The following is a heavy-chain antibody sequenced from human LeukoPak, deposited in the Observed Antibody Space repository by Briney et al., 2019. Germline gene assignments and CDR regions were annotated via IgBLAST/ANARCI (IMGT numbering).Heavy chain of an antibody. D-gene: IGHD2-2*01. V-gene: IGHV1-8*01. CDR1: GYTFTSYD. Sequence: ASVKVSCKASGYTFTSYDINWVRQATGQGLEWMGRMNPNSGNTGYAQKFQGRVTMTRNTSISTAYMELSSLRSEDTAVYYCARGRAVPAASAGWFDPWGQGTLVTVSS. CDR2: MNPNSGNT. CDR3: ARGRAVPAASAGWFDP. J-gene: IGHJ5*02.